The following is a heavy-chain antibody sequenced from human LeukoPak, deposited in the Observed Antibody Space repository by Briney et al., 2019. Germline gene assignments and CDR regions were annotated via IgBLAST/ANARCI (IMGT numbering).Heavy chain of an antibody. CDR2: IHNSGTT. CDR3: ARRYYYNLGSFPFDF. Sequence: SETLSLTCAVSGGPFSGYFWNWIRQSSGKGLEWIGEIHNSGTTNYNPSLNSRVTISEDTSKNQFYLNLSSVTAADTAVYYCARRYYYNLGSFPFDFWGQGTLVTVSS. D-gene: IGHD3-10*01. J-gene: IGHJ4*02. V-gene: IGHV4-34*01. CDR1: GGPFSGYF.